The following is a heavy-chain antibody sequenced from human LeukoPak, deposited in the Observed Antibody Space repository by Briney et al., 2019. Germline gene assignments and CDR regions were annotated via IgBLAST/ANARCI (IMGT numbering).Heavy chain of an antibody. J-gene: IGHJ6*03. CDR3: TRQGPELRYYYMDV. Sequence: GGSLRLSCAASGFTFSGSAMHWVRQASGKGLEWVGRIRSKANSYATAYAASVKGRFTISRDDSKNTAYLQMNSLKTEDTAVYYRTRQGPELRYYYMDVWGKGTMVTVSS. D-gene: IGHD1-7*01. V-gene: IGHV3-73*01. CDR1: GFTFSGSA. CDR2: IRSKANSYAT.